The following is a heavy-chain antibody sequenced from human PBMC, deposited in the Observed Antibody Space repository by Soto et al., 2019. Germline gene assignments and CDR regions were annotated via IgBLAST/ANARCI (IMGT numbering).Heavy chain of an antibody. Sequence: EVQLLESGGGLVQPGGSLRLSCTASGFTLTSYAMSWVRQAPGKGLKWVSGIFGSGGTSYADSVKGRFTISRDDSKNTLYLQMNSLRVEDTARYFCAKGAGSERLNENDYWGQGTVVTVSS. J-gene: IGHJ4*02. CDR3: AKGAGSERLNENDY. CDR1: GFTLTSYA. D-gene: IGHD1-1*01. V-gene: IGHV3-23*01. CDR2: IFGSGGT.